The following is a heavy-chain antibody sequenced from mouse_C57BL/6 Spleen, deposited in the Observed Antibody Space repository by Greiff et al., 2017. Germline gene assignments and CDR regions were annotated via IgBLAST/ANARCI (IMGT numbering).Heavy chain of an antibody. Sequence: EVKLQESGPGLVKPSQSLSLTCSVTGYSITSGYYWNWIRQFPGNKLEWMGYISYDGSNNYNPSLKNRISITRDTSKNQFFLKLNSVTTEDTATYYCAREGTGRDWYFDVWGTGTTVTDSS. CDR2: ISYDGSN. D-gene: IGHD4-1*01. CDR3: AREGTGRDWYFDV. J-gene: IGHJ1*03. V-gene: IGHV3-6*01. CDR1: GYSITSGYY.